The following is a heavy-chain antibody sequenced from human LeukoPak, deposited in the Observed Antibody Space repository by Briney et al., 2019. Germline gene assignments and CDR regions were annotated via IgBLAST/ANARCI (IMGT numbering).Heavy chain of an antibody. V-gene: IGHV3-23*01. CDR2: ITGNGVYT. J-gene: IGHJ4*02. CDR3: AKSYCGGDCG. CDR1: GLPFGSYG. D-gene: IGHD2-21*02. Sequence: GGALRLSCAVSGLPFGSYGMTWVRQAPGKGLEWVSGITGNGVYTYYADSVKGRFTISRDNSKSTLSLQMNSLRAEDTAVYYCAKSYCGGDCGWGPGTLVIVSS.